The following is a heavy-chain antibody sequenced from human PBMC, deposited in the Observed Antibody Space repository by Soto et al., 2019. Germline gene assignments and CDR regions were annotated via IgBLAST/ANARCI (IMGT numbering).Heavy chain of an antibody. CDR1: GGSFSGYY. J-gene: IGHJ4*02. CDR2: INHSGST. Sequence: QVQLQQWGAGLLKPSETLSLTCAVYGGSFSGYYWSWIRQPPGKGLEWIGEINHSGSTNYNPSLKSRVTISVDTSKNQFSLKLSSVTAADTAVYYCALTRAFGVVIRGFDYWGQGTLVTVSS. V-gene: IGHV4-34*01. D-gene: IGHD3-3*01. CDR3: ALTRAFGVVIRGFDY.